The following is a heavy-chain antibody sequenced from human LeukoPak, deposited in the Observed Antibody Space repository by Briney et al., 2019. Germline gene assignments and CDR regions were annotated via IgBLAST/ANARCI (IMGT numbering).Heavy chain of an antibody. Sequence: GGPLRLSCTAYGFTFSNAWMSWVRQAPGKGLEWVGRIKSKTDGGTTDYAAPVKGRFTISRDDSKNTLYLQMNSLKTEDTAVYYCTTEDVYSGYEVDYWGQGTLVTVSS. CDR1: GFTFSNAW. J-gene: IGHJ4*02. V-gene: IGHV3-15*01. CDR2: IKSKTDGGTT. CDR3: TTEDVYSGYEVDY. D-gene: IGHD5-12*01.